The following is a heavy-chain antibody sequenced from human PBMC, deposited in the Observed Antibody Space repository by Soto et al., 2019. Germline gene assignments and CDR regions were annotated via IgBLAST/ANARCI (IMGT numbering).Heavy chain of an antibody. V-gene: IGHV3-66*01. CDR1: GFTVSSNY. D-gene: IGHD2-15*01. Sequence: EVQLVESGGGLVQPGGSLRLSCAASGFTVSSNYMTWVRQAPGKGLEWVSLVQSGGRTCYAGSVKGRVTISRDNSMNTLFFQMNLFRVEDTAMYYCATEDVHCSGGRCYGVPMDVWGKGTTVTVSS. CDR2: VQSGGRT. J-gene: IGHJ6*03. CDR3: ATEDVHCSGGRCYGVPMDV.